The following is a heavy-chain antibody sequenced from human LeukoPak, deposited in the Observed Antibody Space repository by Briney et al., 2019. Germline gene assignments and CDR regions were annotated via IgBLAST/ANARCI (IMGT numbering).Heavy chain of an antibody. CDR1: GGSISSGSYY. V-gene: IGHV4-61*02. CDR3: AATYTVTSFRVGRTLFDY. Sequence: PSQTLSLTCTVSGGSISSGSYYWSWIRQPAGKGLDWIGRIYTSGSTNYNPSLKSRVTISVDTSKNQFSLKLSSVTAADTAVYYCAATYTVTSFRVGRTLFDYWGQGTLVTVSS. J-gene: IGHJ4*02. CDR2: IYTSGST. D-gene: IGHD4-17*01.